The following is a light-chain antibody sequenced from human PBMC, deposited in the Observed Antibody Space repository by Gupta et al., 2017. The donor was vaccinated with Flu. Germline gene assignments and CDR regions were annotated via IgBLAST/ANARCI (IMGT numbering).Light chain of an antibody. J-gene: IGLJ3*02. V-gene: IGLV2-14*01. CDR3: SSSKSGSLRL. CDR1: SSDIGGYDY. CDR2: EVK. Sequence: QSALTQPASVSGSPGQSITISCTGTSSDIGGYDYVSWYQQPSGKAPSRMIYEVKYRPSGVSSRGSGSKSGNNASPHTSGIQAEDEADDYCSSSKSGSLRLFGGGTKLTVL.